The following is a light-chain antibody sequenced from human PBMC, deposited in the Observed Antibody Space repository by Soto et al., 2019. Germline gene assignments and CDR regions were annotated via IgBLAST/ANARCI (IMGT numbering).Light chain of an antibody. CDR3: QQRSSSIT. CDR2: DAS. V-gene: IGKV3-11*01. CDR1: QSVSSS. J-gene: IGKJ5*01. Sequence: EIVLTQSPVTLSLSPGERATLSCRASQSVSSSLAWYQQKPGQAPRLLIYDASNTATGIPARFSGSGSGTDFTLTISSLEPEDFPIYYCQQRSSSITFGQGTRLETK.